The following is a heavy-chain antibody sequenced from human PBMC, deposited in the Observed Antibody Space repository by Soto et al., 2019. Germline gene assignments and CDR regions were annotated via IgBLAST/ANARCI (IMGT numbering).Heavy chain of an antibody. CDR3: ARWKRGYSYGFCFDY. D-gene: IGHD5-18*01. Sequence: SETLSLTCTVSGGSISSGDYYWSWIRQPPGKGLEWIGYIYYSGSTYYNPSLKSRVTISVDTSKNQFSLKLSSVTAADTAVYYCARWKRGYSYGFCFDYWGQGTLVTVSS. J-gene: IGHJ4*02. CDR2: IYYSGST. CDR1: GGSISSGDYY. V-gene: IGHV4-30-4*01.